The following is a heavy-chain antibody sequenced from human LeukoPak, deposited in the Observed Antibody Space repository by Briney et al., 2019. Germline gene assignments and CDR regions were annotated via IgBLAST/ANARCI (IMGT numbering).Heavy chain of an antibody. J-gene: IGHJ4*02. D-gene: IGHD6-19*01. CDR3: ARGTVAGTRKEYYFDY. Sequence: SKTLSLTCAVYGGSFSGYYWSWIRQPPGKGLESIGYIYYSGSTNYNPSLKSRVTISVDTSKNQFSLKLSSVTAADTAVYYCARGTVAGTRKEYYFDYWGQGTLVTVSS. V-gene: IGHV4-59*01. CDR2: IYYSGST. CDR1: GGSFSGYY.